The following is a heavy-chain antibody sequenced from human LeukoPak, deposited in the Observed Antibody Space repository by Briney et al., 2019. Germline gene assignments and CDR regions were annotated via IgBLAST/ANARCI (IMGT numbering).Heavy chain of an antibody. CDR1: GGSISSGDYY. V-gene: IGHV4-30-4*08. J-gene: IGHJ3*02. Sequence: ASETLSLTCTVSGGSISSGDYYWSWIRQPPGKGLEWIGYIYYSGSTYYNPSLKSRVTISVDTSKNQFSLKLSSVTAADTAVYYCARDLDNWNDGDAFDIWGQGTMVTVSS. D-gene: IGHD1-20*01. CDR3: ARDLDNWNDGDAFDI. CDR2: IYYSGST.